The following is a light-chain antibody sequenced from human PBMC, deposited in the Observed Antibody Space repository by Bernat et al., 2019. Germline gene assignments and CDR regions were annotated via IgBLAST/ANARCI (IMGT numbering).Light chain of an antibody. CDR1: QAIRHF. CDR2: DKS. Sequence: DIQMTQSPSSLSAPVGDRVIMTCPARQAIRHFLSGYHVQAGEAPKLLMYDKSHWESGVPSRFSGTGSETVFSLTISSLQPEDVGTYIGQQYDAKSFTFGGVTKVEIE. V-gene: IGKV1-33*01. J-gene: IGKJ4*01. CDR3: QQYDAKSFT.